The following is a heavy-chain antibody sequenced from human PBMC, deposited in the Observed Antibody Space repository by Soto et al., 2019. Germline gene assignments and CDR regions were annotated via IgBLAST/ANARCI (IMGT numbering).Heavy chain of an antibody. CDR2: TYYRSKWYN. V-gene: IGHV6-1*01. J-gene: IGHJ6*02. Sequence: SQTLSLTCVISGDSVSSNSAAWNWIRQSPSRGLEWLGRTYYRSKWYNDYAVSVKSRITINPDTSKNQFSLQLNSVTPEDTAAYYCARVNWNLGYYGIDVWGQGTTVTVSS. CDR3: ARVNWNLGYYGIDV. CDR1: GDSVSSNSAA. D-gene: IGHD1-7*01.